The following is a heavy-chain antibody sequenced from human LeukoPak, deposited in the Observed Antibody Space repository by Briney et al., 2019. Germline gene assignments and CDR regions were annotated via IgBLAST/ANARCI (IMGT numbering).Heavy chain of an antibody. D-gene: IGHD6-13*01. CDR3: ARDRLSRSVNLGC. Sequence: ASVKVSCKASGYTFTGYYMHWVRQAPGQGLEWMGWISAYNGNTNYAQKLQGRVTMTTDTSTSTAYMELRSLRSDDTAVYYCARDRLSRSVNLGCWGQGTLVTVSS. CDR2: ISAYNGNT. V-gene: IGHV1-18*04. J-gene: IGHJ4*02. CDR1: GYTFTGYY.